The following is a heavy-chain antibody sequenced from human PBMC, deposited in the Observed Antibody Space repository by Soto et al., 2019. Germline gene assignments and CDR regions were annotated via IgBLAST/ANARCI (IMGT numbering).Heavy chain of an antibody. CDR1: EFTFSSYA. CDR2: ISGSGGST. CDR3: AKVSDTGYCSGGSCYSHYYYGMDV. Sequence: PGGSLRLSCAASEFTFSSYAMSWVRQAPGKGLEWVSAISGSGGSTYYADSVKGRFTISRDNSKNTLYLQMNSLRAEDTAVYYCAKVSDTGYCSGGSCYSHYYYGMDVWGQGTTVTVSS. J-gene: IGHJ6*02. D-gene: IGHD2-15*01. V-gene: IGHV3-23*01.